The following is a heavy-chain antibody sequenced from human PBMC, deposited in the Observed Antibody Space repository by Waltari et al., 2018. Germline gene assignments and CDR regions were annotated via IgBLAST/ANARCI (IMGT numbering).Heavy chain of an antibody. CDR1: GFAFRRYA. V-gene: IGHV3-33*01. D-gene: IGHD3-22*01. CDR3: ARGDYDYSGYIDY. J-gene: IGHJ4*02. Sequence: QVQLVESGGGVVRPGTSLRLSCAASGFAFRRYASHWGRQAPGQGVEWVAVLCYDGSSQYYADSVKGRITISRDKSKDTLYLQMKSLRAEDTAVYYCARGDYDYSGYIDYWGQGTLVTVSS. CDR2: LCYDGSSQ.